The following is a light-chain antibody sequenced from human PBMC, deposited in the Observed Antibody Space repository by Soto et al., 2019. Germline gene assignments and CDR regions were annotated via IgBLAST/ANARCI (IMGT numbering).Light chain of an antibody. Sequence: QSVLTQPPSASGTPGQRVTISCSGSSSNIGSNTINWYQQLPGTAPKPLIYSNNQRPSGVPDRFSGSKSGTPASLAISGLQSEDEADYYCAAWDDSLNVVVFGGGTKLTVL. CDR1: SSNIGSNT. V-gene: IGLV1-44*01. CDR3: AAWDDSLNVVV. J-gene: IGLJ2*01. CDR2: SNN.